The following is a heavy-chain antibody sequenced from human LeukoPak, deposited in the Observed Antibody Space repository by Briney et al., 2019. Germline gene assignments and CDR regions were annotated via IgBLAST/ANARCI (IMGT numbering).Heavy chain of an antibody. V-gene: IGHV3-23*01. Sequence: PGGSLRLSCAASGFTFSSYAMSWVRQAPGKGLEWVSAISGSGGSTYYADSVKGRFTVSRDNSKNTLYLQMNSLRAEDTAVYYCAKNYYDSSGYHSVFDYWGQGTLVTVSS. CDR3: AKNYYDSSGYHSVFDY. CDR2: ISGSGGST. J-gene: IGHJ4*02. D-gene: IGHD3-22*01. CDR1: GFTFSSYA.